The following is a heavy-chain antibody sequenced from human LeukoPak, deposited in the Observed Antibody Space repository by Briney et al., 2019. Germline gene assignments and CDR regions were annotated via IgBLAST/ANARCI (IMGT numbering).Heavy chain of an antibody. CDR1: GFTFSSYA. CDR3: ARGRLVHRRVPAAINWFDP. Sequence: PGASMRLSCAASGFTFSSYAMIWVRQIPGKGLEGLEWVSSISGSGSSTYYADSVKGRFTVSRDNSKNSLYLQMNSLRAEDTAVYYCARGRLVHRRVPAAINWFDPWGQGTLVTVSS. CDR2: ISGSGSST. D-gene: IGHD2-2*01. V-gene: IGHV3-23*01. J-gene: IGHJ5*02.